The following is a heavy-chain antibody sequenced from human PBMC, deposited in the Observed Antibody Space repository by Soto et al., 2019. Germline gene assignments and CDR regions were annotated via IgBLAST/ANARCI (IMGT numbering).Heavy chain of an antibody. CDR2: IKEDGSEK. D-gene: IGHD3-22*01. CDR1: GFTFSSYW. V-gene: IGHV3-7*03. CDR3: ARYYDGSGNSDSFDI. Sequence: HPGGSLRLSCAASGFTFSSYWMTWVRQAPGKGLEWVTNIKEDGSEKYYVDSVKGRFTISRDNAKNSLYLEMNSLRAEDTAIYYCARYYDGSGNSDSFDIWGQGTMVTVSS. J-gene: IGHJ3*02.